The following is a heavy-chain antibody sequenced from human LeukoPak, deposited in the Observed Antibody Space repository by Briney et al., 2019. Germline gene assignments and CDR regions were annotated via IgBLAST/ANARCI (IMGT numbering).Heavy chain of an antibody. J-gene: IGHJ5*02. CDR1: GFTFSSYA. CDR3: ASHADYDFWSGYYSYNWFDP. D-gene: IGHD3-3*01. Sequence: GGSLRLSCAASGFTFSSYATRWVRQAPGKGLEWVSAISGSGGSTYYADSVKGRFTISRDNSKNTLYLQMNSLRAEDTAVYYCASHADYDFWSGYYSYNWFDPWGQGTLVTVSS. CDR2: ISGSGGST. V-gene: IGHV3-23*01.